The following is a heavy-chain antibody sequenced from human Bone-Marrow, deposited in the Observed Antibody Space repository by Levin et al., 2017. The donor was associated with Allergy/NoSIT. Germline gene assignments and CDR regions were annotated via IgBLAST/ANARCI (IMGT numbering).Heavy chain of an antibody. Sequence: GASVKVSCAASGFTFSSYAMSWVRQAPGKGLEWVSAISGSGGSTYYADSVKGRFTISRDNSKNTLYLQMNSLRAEDTAVYYCAKDLDFWSGYYGDAFDIWGQGTMVTVSS. J-gene: IGHJ3*02. CDR2: ISGSGGST. D-gene: IGHD3-3*01. V-gene: IGHV3-23*01. CDR3: AKDLDFWSGYYGDAFDI. CDR1: GFTFSSYA.